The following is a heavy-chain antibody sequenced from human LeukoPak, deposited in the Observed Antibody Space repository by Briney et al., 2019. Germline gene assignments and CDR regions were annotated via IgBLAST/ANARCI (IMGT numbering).Heavy chain of an antibody. J-gene: IGHJ4*02. CDR2: IIPILGIA. D-gene: IGHD4/OR15-4a*01. V-gene: IGHV1-69*02. CDR1: GGTFSRYT. CDR3: ARGYGATIYYFDY. Sequence: SSVKVSCKASGGTFSRYTISWVRQAPGHRLEWMGRIIPILGIANYAQKFQGRVTITADKSTSTAYMELSSLRSEDTAVYYCARGYGATIYYFDYWGQGTLVTVSS.